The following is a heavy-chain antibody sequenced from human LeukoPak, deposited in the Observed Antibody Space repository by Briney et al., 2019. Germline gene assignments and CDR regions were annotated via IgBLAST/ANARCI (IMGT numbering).Heavy chain of an antibody. Sequence: PSETLSLTCAVYGGSFSGYYWSWIRQPPGKGLEWIGEINHSGSTNYNPSLKSRVTISVDTSKNQFSLKLSSVTAADTAVYYCSARPWCSHYPRSYYYYYYMDVWGKGTAVTVSS. CDR3: SARPWCSHYPRSYYYYYYMDV. D-gene: IGHD2-8*01. J-gene: IGHJ6*03. CDR1: GGSFSGYY. V-gene: IGHV4-34*01. CDR2: INHSGST.